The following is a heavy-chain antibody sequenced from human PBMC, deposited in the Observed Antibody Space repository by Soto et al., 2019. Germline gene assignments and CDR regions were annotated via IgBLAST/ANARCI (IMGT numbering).Heavy chain of an antibody. D-gene: IGHD5-12*01. J-gene: IGHJ4*02. CDR2: ISGSGGST. CDR1: GFTFSSYA. CDR3: ARGGDSAYEFFQQWSLDY. V-gene: IGHV3-23*01. Sequence: GGSLRLSCAASGFTFSSYAMSWVRQAPRKGLEWVSAISGSGGSTYYADSVKGRFTISRDNFKNTLSLQMISLRTEDTAVYYCARGGDSAYEFFQQWSLDYWGRGTLVTVSS.